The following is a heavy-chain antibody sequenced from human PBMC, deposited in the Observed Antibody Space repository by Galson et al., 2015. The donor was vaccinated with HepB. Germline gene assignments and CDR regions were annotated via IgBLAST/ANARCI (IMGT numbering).Heavy chain of an antibody. Sequence: SLRLSCADSGFTFSTYGMYWVRQAPGKGLEWVALISFDGKKKYYTDSVKGRFTISRDNSKKTLFLQMNSLSGEDTAVYYCAKIVVVPAAISGDYYYYMDVWGKGTTVTVSS. J-gene: IGHJ6*03. CDR2: ISFDGKKK. CDR1: GFTFSTYG. D-gene: IGHD2-2*02. V-gene: IGHV3-30*18. CDR3: AKIVVVPAAISGDYYYYMDV.